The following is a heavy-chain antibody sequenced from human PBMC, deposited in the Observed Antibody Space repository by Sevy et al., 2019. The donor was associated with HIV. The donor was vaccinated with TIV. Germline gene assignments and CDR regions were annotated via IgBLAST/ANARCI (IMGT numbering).Heavy chain of an antibody. V-gene: IGHV3-53*01. CDR2: IYSGGST. Sequence: GGSLRLSCAASGFTVSSNYMSWVRQAPGKGLEWVSVIYSGGSTYYADSGEGRFTISRDNAKNKLYLQMNSLRAEDTAADYCARDYYSGYCSGGSCYSWGMDVWGQGTTVTVSS. J-gene: IGHJ6*02. CDR3: ARDYYSGYCSGGSCYSWGMDV. D-gene: IGHD2-15*01. CDR1: GFTVSSNY.